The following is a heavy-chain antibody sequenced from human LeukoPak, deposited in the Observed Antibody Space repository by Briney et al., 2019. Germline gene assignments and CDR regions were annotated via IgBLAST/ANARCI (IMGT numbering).Heavy chain of an antibody. D-gene: IGHD5-12*01. V-gene: IGHV4-39*01. Sequence: SETLSITCTVSGGSISSSSYYWGWIRQPPGKGLEWIGSIYYSGSTYYNPSLKSRVTISVDTSKNQFSLKLSSVTAADTAVYYCARQGGSYEPDTYYYYYGMDVWGQGTTVTVSS. J-gene: IGHJ6*02. CDR1: GGSISSSSYY. CDR2: IYYSGST. CDR3: ARQGGSYEPDTYYYYYGMDV.